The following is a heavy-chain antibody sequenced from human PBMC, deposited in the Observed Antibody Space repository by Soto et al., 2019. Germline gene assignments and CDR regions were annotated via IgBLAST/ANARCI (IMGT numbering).Heavy chain of an antibody. D-gene: IGHD2-15*01. CDR3: ARWAPLVVVVAATNDAFDI. CDR1: GGSISSYY. Sequence: QVQLQESGPGLVKPSETLSLTCTVSGGSISSYYWSWIRQPPGKGLEWIGYIYYSGSTNYNPSLMSRTTTAVAKSTNQSSLKLSSVTAEDTAVYYCARWAPLVVVVAATNDAFDIWGKGTMVTVSS. J-gene: IGHJ3*02. CDR2: IYYSGST. V-gene: IGHV4-59*01.